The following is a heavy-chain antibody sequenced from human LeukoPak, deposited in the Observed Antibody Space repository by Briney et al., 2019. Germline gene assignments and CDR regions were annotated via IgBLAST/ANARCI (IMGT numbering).Heavy chain of an antibody. CDR2: IYTSGST. Sequence: SETLSLTCTVSGGSISSYYWSWIRQPAGKGLEWIGRIYTSGSTNYNPSLKSRVTISIDKSKNQFSLLLSSVTAADTAVYYCARPTGRGDYPTDAFDIWGQGTMVTVSS. V-gene: IGHV4-4*07. D-gene: IGHD4-11*01. CDR1: GGSISSYY. CDR3: ARPTGRGDYPTDAFDI. J-gene: IGHJ3*02.